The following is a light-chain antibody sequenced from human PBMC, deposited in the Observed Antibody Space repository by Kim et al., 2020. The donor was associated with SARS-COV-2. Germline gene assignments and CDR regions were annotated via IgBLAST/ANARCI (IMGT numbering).Light chain of an antibody. J-gene: IGLJ2*01. CDR2: DVS. V-gene: IGLV2-14*03. Sequence: GQSITISCSGTSSDVGGYNYVSWYQQHPGKAPKLMICDVSNRPSGVSNRFSGSKSGNTASLTISGLQAEDEADYYCSSYTSSFTPVFGGGTKVTVL. CDR3: SSYTSSFTPV. CDR1: SSDVGGYNY.